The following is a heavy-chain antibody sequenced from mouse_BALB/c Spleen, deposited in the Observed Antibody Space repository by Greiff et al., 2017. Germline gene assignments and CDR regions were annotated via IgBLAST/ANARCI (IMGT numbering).Heavy chain of an antibody. CDR1: GYTFTSYW. CDR3: ARGGSRDFDY. Sequence: VQVVESGAELAKPGASVKMSCKASGYTFTSYWMHWVKQRPGQGLEWIGYINPSTGYTEYNQKFKDKATLTADKSSSTAYMQLSSLTSEDSAVYYCARGGSRDFDYWGQGTTLTVSS. CDR2: INPSTGYT. J-gene: IGHJ2*01. V-gene: IGHV1-7*01. D-gene: IGHD1-1*01.